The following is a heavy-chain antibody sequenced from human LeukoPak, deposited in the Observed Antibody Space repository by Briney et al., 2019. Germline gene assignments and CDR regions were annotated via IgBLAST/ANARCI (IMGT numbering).Heavy chain of an antibody. CDR3: ARTTGIGMDV. CDR1: GGSFSGYY. J-gene: IGHJ6*04. V-gene: IGHV4-34*01. Sequence: SETLSLTCAVYGGSFSGYYWSWIRQPPGKGLEWIGEINHSGSTNYNPSLKSRVTISVDTSKNQFFLKLSSVTAADTAVYYCARTTGIGMDVWGKGTTVTVSS. CDR2: INHSGST. D-gene: IGHD1-14*01.